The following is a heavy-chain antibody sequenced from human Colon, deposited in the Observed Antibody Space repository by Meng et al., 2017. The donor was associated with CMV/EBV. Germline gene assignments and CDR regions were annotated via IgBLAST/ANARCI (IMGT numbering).Heavy chain of an antibody. CDR3: AGETSAVPRMFDI. V-gene: IGHV3-20*04. CDR2: AKWNGDKA. Sequence: GESLKISCVASGFVFEDFDISWVRPIPGKGLEWVSGAKWNGDKAGYADSVEGRFTVSRDNGKNSLYLQLDSLRDEDSGIYYCAGETSAVPRMFDIWGQGTRVTVSS. CDR1: GFVFEDFD. J-gene: IGHJ4*02. D-gene: IGHD2-15*01.